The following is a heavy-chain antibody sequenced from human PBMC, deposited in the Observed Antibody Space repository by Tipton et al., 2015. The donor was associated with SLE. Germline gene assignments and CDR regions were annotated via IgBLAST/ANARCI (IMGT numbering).Heavy chain of an antibody. Sequence: TLSLTCTVSGDSISSGGYYWSWIRQPPGKGLEWIGEINHSGSTNYNPSLKSRVSISVDTSKKEVSLNLRSVTAADTAVYYCARDEYRYDATGYHLLGHFDFWGQGTLVTVSS. D-gene: IGHD3-22*01. CDR3: ARDEYRYDATGYHLLGHFDF. CDR1: GDSISSGGYY. V-gene: IGHV4-61*08. CDR2: INHSGST. J-gene: IGHJ4*02.